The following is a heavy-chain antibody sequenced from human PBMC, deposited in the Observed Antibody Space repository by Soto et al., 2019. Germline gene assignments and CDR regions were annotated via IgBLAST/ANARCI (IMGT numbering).Heavy chain of an antibody. D-gene: IGHD3-3*01. CDR3: ARVQILTLENIFDY. V-gene: IGHV3-23*01. Sequence: EVPLLESWGVVVQPGGSLTVSCAASGFTFTNYVMSWVRQAPGKGLEWVGAISVSGGSTFYADSVKGRFIVSRDNSNNTLSLQMNSLRAEDTAVYFCARVQILTLENIFDYWGQGTLVTVSS. J-gene: IGHJ4*02. CDR2: ISVSGGST. CDR1: GFTFTNYV.